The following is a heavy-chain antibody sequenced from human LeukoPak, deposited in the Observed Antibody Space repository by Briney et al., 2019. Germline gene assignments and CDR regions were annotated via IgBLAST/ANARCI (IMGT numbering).Heavy chain of an antibody. J-gene: IGHJ3*02. CDR2: IRYDGSNK. CDR1: GFTFSSYG. V-gene: IGHV3-30*02. D-gene: IGHD2-2*01. Sequence: PGGSLRLSCAASGFTFSSYGMHWVRQAPGKGLEWVAFIRYDGSNKYYADSVKGRFTISRDNSKNTLYLQMNSLRAEDTAVYYCAKDIVAVPAATSTGDDAFDIWGQGTMVTVSS. CDR3: AKDIVAVPAATSTGDDAFDI.